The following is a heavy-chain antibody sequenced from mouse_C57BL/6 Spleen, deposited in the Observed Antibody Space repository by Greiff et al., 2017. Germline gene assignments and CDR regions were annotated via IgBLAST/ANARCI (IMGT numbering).Heavy chain of an antibody. D-gene: IGHD3-1*01. CDR2: IEPSDSYA. CDR1: GYTFTSYW. Sequence: VQLQQSGAELVMPGASVKLSCKASGYTFTSYWMHWVKQRPGQGLEWIGEIEPSDSYANYNQKFKGKTIWNVDKSSSTDYMQHSSLTSADSAVYYCAHSTAWSLDVWGTGTTVTVSS. J-gene: IGHJ1*03. V-gene: IGHV1-69*01. CDR3: AHSTAWSLDV.